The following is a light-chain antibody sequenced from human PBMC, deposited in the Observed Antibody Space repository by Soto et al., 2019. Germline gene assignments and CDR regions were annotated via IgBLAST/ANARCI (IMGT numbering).Light chain of an antibody. Sequence: QYALTQPASGSGSPGQSITISCTGTSSDVGGYKYVSWYQQHPGKAPKLMIYDIRNRPSGVSNRFSGSKSGNTASLTISGLQAEDEADYYCSSYTSSSTRVFGTGTKLTVL. V-gene: IGLV2-14*03. CDR1: SSDVGGYKY. CDR3: SSYTSSSTRV. CDR2: DIR. J-gene: IGLJ1*01.